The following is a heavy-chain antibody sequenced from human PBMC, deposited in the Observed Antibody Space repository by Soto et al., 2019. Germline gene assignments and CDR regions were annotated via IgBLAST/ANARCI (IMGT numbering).Heavy chain of an antibody. CDR3: ARDLYGTGNMDV. J-gene: IGHJ6*02. V-gene: IGHV3-30-3*01. CDR1: GFTFSTYA. D-gene: IGHD3-9*01. Sequence: QVQLVESGGGVVQPGRSLRLSCAASGFTFSTYAMHWVRQAPGKGLEWVAVISYDGNNKYYADSVKGRFTISRDNSKNTLYLQMNSLRTEDTAVYYCARDLYGTGNMDVWGQGTTVTVSS. CDR2: ISYDGNNK.